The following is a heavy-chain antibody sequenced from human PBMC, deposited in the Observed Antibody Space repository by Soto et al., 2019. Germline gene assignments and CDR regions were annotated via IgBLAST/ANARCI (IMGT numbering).Heavy chain of an antibody. CDR1: GYTFPDYY. CDR3: ARGPNQTPSHSNSWFVPDY. J-gene: IGHJ4*02. CDR2: INPKSGVT. Sequence: QLHLVQSGAEVKKPGASVRVSCKASGYTFPDYYIHWVRQAPGQGLEWMGWINPKSGVTNSAQKFQGRITMTRDTSITTAYLELSSLRSDDTAVYYCARGPNQTPSHSNSWFVPDYWGQGSLVTVSS. V-gene: IGHV1-2*02. D-gene: IGHD6-13*01.